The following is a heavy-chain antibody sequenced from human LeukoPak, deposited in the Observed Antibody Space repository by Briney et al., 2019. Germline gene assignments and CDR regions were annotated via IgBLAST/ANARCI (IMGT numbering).Heavy chain of an antibody. CDR2: IYHNGNT. Sequence: SGTLSLTCTISGGSVSSSNWWGWIRQPPGKVLEWIGEIYHNGNTGYNPSLKSRVTISVDKSKNQFSLSLTSVTAADTAVYYCARALTWDYWGQGTLVTVSS. J-gene: IGHJ4*02. CDR1: GGSVSSSNW. V-gene: IGHV4-4*02. CDR3: ARALTWDY.